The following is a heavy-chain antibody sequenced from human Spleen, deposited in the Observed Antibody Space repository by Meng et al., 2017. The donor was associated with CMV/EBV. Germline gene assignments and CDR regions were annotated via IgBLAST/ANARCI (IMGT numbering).Heavy chain of an antibody. CDR1: GGSFSGYY. CDR2: INHSGST. D-gene: IGHD6-13*01. Sequence: SETLSLTCAVYGGSFSGYYWSWIRQAPGKGLEWIGEINHSGSTNYNPSLKSRVTISVDTSKNQFSLKLSSVTAADTAVYYCARGGRRQQLVVSRYYGMDVWGQGTTVTVSS. CDR3: ARGGRRQQLVVSRYYGMDV. J-gene: IGHJ6*02. V-gene: IGHV4-34*01.